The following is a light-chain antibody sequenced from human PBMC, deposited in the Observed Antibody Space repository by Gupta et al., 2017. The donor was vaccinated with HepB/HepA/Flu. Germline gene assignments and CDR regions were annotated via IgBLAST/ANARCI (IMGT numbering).Light chain of an antibody. CDR3: QQTYSTPWT. J-gene: IGKJ1*01. V-gene: IGKV1-39*01. CDR2: AAS. CDR1: QSISSY. Sequence: DIYMTQSPSSLSASVGDRVTITCRASQSISSYLNWYQQKPGKAPKLLIYAASRLQSGVPSRFSGSGSGTDFTLTISTLQPEDFATYYCQQTYSTPWTFGQGTKVEIK.